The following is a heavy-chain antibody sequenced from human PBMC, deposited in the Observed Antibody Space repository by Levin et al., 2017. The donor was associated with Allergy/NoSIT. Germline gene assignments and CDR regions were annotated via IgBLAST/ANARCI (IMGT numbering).Heavy chain of an antibody. D-gene: IGHD6-6*01. V-gene: IGHV4-59*01. Sequence: SETLSLTCTVSGGSISSYYWSWIRQPPGKGLEWIGYIYYSGSTNYNPSLKSRVTISVDTSKNQFSLKLSSVTAADTAVYYCARGGRVYSSSSGTFDPWGQGTLVTVSS. CDR2: IYYSGST. CDR3: ARGGRVYSSSSGTFDP. CDR1: GGSISSYY. J-gene: IGHJ5*02.